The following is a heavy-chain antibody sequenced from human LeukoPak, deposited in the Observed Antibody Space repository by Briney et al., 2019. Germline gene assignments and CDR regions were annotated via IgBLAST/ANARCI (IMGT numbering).Heavy chain of an antibody. CDR2: IYYSGST. J-gene: IGHJ5*02. Sequence: SETLSLTCTVSGGSISSYYWSWIRQPPGRGLEGIGYIYYSGSTNYNPSLKSRVTISVDTSKNQFSLKLSSVTAADTAVYYCARVPYYYDSSGYYPWGQGTLVTVSS. D-gene: IGHD3-22*01. V-gene: IGHV4-59*01. CDR3: ARVPYYYDSSGYYP. CDR1: GGSISSYY.